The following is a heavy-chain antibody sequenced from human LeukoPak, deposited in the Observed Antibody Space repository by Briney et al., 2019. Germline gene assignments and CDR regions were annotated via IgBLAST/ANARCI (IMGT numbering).Heavy chain of an antibody. Sequence: GGSLRLSCAASGFTFDDYAMHWVRQAPGKGLEWVPVIYSGGSTYYADSVKGRFTISRDNSKNTLYLQMNSLRAEDTAVYYCARDSRGDYGDYGYFQHWGQGTLVTVSS. CDR2: IYSGGST. D-gene: IGHD4-17*01. CDR3: ARDSRGDYGDYGYFQH. CDR1: GFTFDDYA. V-gene: IGHV3-53*01. J-gene: IGHJ1*01.